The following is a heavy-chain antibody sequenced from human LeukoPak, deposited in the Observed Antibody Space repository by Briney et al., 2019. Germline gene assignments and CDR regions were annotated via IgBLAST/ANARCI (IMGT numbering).Heavy chain of an antibody. D-gene: IGHD3-10*01. CDR3: ARHSSYYGNFDY. V-gene: IGHV4-39*01. J-gene: IGHJ4*02. Sequence: KPSETLSLTCTVSVGSISSSSYYWGWIRQPPGKGLEWIGSIYHSGSCYYNPSLKSRVTISVDTSKNQFSLKLNSVTAADTAVYYCARHSSYYGNFDYWGQGTLVTVSS. CDR1: VGSISSSSYY. CDR2: IYHSGSC.